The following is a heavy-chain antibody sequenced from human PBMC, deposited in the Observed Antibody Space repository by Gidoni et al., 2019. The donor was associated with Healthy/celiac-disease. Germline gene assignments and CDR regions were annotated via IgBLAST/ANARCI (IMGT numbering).Heavy chain of an antibody. Sequence: EVQLVETGGGLIQPGGSLRLCCAASGFSVSSTYMSWVRQAPGKELEWVSVSDSGGSTSYAYAVKCLFTISRDNSKNTLYLQMNSLSAEDTAVYYCARASLPYYDSSGYHRGSRIYYFDYWGQGTLVTVSS. V-gene: IGHV3-53*02. J-gene: IGHJ4*02. CDR3: ARASLPYYDSSGYHRGSRIYYFDY. CDR1: GFSVSSTY. CDR2: SDSGGST. D-gene: IGHD3-22*01.